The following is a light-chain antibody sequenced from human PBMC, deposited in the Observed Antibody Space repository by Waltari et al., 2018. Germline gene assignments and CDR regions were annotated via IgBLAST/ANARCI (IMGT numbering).Light chain of an antibody. Sequence: QSALTQPASVSGSPGQSITISCTGTSSDIGAYNYFSWYQHHPGKAPKPMSSEVTNRPSGVPDRFSGSKSGNTASLRISGLQAEDEADYYCSSYRSRNTPVLFGGGTTLTVV. CDR3: SSYRSRNTPVL. CDR2: EVT. V-gene: IGLV2-14*01. J-gene: IGLJ3*02. CDR1: SSDIGAYNY.